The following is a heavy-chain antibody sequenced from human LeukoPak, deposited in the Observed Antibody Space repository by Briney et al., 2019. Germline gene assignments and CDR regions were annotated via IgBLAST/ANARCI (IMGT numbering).Heavy chain of an antibody. D-gene: IGHD4-17*01. CDR3: ARDLGATTVTKSGNAFDI. CDR2: IYTSGST. V-gene: IGHV4-4*07. Sequence: PSETLSLTCTVSGGSISSYYWSWIRQPAGKGLEWIGRIYTSGSTNYNPSLKSRGTMSVDTSKNQFSLKLSSVTAADTAVYYCARDLGATTVTKSGNAFDIWGQGTMVTVSS. J-gene: IGHJ3*02. CDR1: GGSISSYY.